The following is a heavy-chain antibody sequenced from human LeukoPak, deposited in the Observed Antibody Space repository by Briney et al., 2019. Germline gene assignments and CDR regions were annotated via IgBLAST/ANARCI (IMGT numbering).Heavy chain of an antibody. V-gene: IGHV3-23*01. CDR1: GFTFSSYG. J-gene: IGHJ4*02. D-gene: IGHD4-17*01. CDR3: AKDDYGDPWGIDY. Sequence: GGSLRLSCAASGFTFSSYGMSWVRQAPGKGLEWVSAISGSGGSTYYADSVKGRFTISRDNSKNTLNLQMNSLRAEDTAVYYCAKDDYGDPWGIDYWGQGTLVTVSS. CDR2: ISGSGGST.